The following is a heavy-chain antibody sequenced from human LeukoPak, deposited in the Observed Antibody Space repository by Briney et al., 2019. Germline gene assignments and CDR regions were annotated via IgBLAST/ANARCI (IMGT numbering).Heavy chain of an antibody. D-gene: IGHD6-13*01. CDR3: ARSVAAGGILDY. V-gene: IGHV3-48*03. CDR1: GFTFSSYE. Sequence: QPGGSLRLSCAASGFTFSSYEMNWVRQAPGKGLEWVSYISSSGGTIYYADSVKGRFTISRDNAKNSLYLQMNSLRAEDTAVYYCARSVAAGGILDYWGQGTLVTVSS. J-gene: IGHJ4*02. CDR2: ISSSGGTI.